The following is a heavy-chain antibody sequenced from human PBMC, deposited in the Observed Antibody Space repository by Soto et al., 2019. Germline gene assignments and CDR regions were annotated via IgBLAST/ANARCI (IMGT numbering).Heavy chain of an antibody. CDR2: ISAHNGST. D-gene: IGHD1-1*01. CDR1: GYTFTSYG. CDR3: ARGRYGDY. J-gene: IGHJ4*02. Sequence: QVHLVQSGAEVKKPGASVKVSCKASGYTFTSYGITWVRQAPGQGLERMGWISAHNGSTDSAQKLQGRVIVTRDTSTGTAYMELRSLRSDDTAVYYCARGRYGDYWGQGALVTVSS. V-gene: IGHV1-18*01.